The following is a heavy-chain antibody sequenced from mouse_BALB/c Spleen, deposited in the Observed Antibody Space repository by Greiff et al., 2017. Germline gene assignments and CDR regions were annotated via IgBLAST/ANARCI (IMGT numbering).Heavy chain of an antibody. Sequence: QVQLKESGAELVKPGASVKLSCKASGYTFTSYYMYWVKQRPGQGLEWIGEINPSNGGTNFNEKFKSKATLTVDKSSSTAYMQLSSLTSEDSAVYYCTRSHYYGSSDYAMDYWGQGTSVTVSS. V-gene: IGHV1S81*02. J-gene: IGHJ4*01. CDR3: TRSHYYGSSDYAMDY. CDR2: INPSNGGT. D-gene: IGHD1-1*01. CDR1: GYTFTSYY.